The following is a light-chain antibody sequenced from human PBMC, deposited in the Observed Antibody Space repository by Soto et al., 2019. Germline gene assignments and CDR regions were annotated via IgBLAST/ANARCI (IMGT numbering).Light chain of an antibody. Sequence: EIVMTQSPATLSVSPGERATLSCRASQSVSSNLAWYQHKPGQAXRLLIYGASTRATGIPARFSGSGSGTEFTLTISSLQSEDFAVYYGQQYNNWPPWTFGQGTKVDIK. CDR1: QSVSSN. V-gene: IGKV3-15*01. J-gene: IGKJ1*01. CDR3: QQYNNWPPWT. CDR2: GAS.